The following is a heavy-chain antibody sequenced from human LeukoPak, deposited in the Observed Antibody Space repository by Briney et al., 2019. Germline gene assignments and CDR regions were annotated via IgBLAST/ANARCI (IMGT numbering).Heavy chain of an antibody. J-gene: IGHJ5*02. CDR2: VSYSGST. V-gene: IGHV4-39*01. CDR1: GGSVSTNNYY. Sequence: SETLSLTCTVYGGSVSTNNYYGGWIRQPPGKGLEWIGTVSYSGSTYYSPSLRSRLTISLDTSKNQFSLRLNSVTAADTAVYYCAKHVDAWGQGTLVSVSS. CDR3: AKHVDA.